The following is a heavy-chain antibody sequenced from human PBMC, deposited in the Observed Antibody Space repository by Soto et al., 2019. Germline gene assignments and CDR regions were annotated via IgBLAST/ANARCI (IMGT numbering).Heavy chain of an antibody. Sequence: LRLSCAASGFTFSSYGMRWVRQAPGKGLEWVAVIWYDGSNKYYADSVKGRFTISRDNSKNTLYLQMNSLRAEDTAVYYCARGYYYDSSGSRPAFDIWGQGTMVTVSS. J-gene: IGHJ3*02. CDR2: IWYDGSNK. V-gene: IGHV3-33*01. CDR1: GFTFSSYG. CDR3: ARGYYYDSSGSRPAFDI. D-gene: IGHD3-22*01.